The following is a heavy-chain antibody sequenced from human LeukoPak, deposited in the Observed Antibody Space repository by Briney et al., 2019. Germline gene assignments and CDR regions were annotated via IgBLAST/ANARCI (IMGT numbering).Heavy chain of an antibody. Sequence: GGSLRLSCAASGFTFSNYAMTWVRQAPGKGLEWVSGITGSGDRTYYADSVKGRFTISRDTSKNTLYLQMDSLRVEDTAVYFCARDSYYYGSSGLSLDYWGQGTLVTVSS. CDR2: ITGSGDRT. J-gene: IGHJ4*02. CDR1: GFTFSNYA. D-gene: IGHD3-22*01. CDR3: ARDSYYYGSSGLSLDY. V-gene: IGHV3-23*01.